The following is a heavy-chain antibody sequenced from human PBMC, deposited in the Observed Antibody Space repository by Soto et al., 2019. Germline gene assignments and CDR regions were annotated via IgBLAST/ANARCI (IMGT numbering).Heavy chain of an antibody. CDR1: GGSISSGGYS. J-gene: IGHJ5*02. CDR3: ARVGGINGFDP. D-gene: IGHD3-16*01. CDR2: IYYSGST. V-gene: IGHV4-31*03. Sequence: QVQLQESGPGLVKPSQTLSLTCTVSGGSISSGGYSWSWIRQHPGKGLEWIGYIYYSGSTYYNPALQSRVTISVDTPKHQFSLKLSSVTAAATAVYSCARVGGINGFDPWGQGTLVTVSS.